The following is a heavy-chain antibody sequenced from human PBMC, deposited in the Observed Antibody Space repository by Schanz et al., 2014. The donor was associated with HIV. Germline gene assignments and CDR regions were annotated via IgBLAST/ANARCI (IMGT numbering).Heavy chain of an antibody. CDR2: ISYDGSNK. CDR1: GFTFSSYG. Sequence: QVQLVESGGGVVQPGRSLRLSCAASGFTFSSYGMHWVRQAPGKGLEWVAVISYDGSNKYYADSVKGRFTISRDNPKNTLYLQMNSLRAEDTALYYCAKAKSPWTFYYYGMDVWGQGTTVTVSS. V-gene: IGHV3-30*18. J-gene: IGHJ6*02. CDR3: AKAKSPWTFYYYGMDV.